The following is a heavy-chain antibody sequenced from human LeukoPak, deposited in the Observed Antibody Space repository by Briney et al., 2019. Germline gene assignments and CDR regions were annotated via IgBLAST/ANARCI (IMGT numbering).Heavy chain of an antibody. D-gene: IGHD3-10*01. J-gene: IGHJ5*02. Sequence: SETLSLTCTVSGGSISSYYWSWIRQPPGKGLEWIGYIYYSGSTNYNPSLKSRVTISVDTSKNQFSLKLSSVTAAGTAVYYCARDPATYGSGSWWFDPWGQGTLVTVSS. CDR1: GGSISSYY. V-gene: IGHV4-59*01. CDR2: IYYSGST. CDR3: ARDPATYGSGSWWFDP.